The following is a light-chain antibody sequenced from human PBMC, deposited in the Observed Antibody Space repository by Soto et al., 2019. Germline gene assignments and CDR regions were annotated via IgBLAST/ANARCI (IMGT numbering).Light chain of an antibody. J-gene: IGKJ2*01. CDR2: GAS. CDR1: QSVSSN. CDR3: QQYNNWPYT. Sequence: EIVMTQSPATLSVSPGERATLSCRASQSVSSNLAWYQQKPGQAPRLLIYGASTRATGIPARFSGSRSGTDLTLTISSLQSEDFAVYYCQQYNNWPYTFGQGTKLEIK. V-gene: IGKV3-15*01.